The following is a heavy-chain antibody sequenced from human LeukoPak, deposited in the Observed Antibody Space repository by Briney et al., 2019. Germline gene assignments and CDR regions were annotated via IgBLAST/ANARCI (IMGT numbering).Heavy chain of an antibody. V-gene: IGHV1-24*01. CDR1: GYTLTELS. J-gene: IGHJ4*02. D-gene: IGHD3-22*01. CDR2: FDPEDGET. Sequence: GASVKVSCKVSGYTLTELSMHWVRQAPGKGLEWMGGFDPEDGETIYAQKFQGRVTMTEDTSTDTAYMELSSLRSEDTAVYCCAMGDSSGYYSFDYWGQGTLVTVSS. CDR3: AMGDSSGYYSFDY.